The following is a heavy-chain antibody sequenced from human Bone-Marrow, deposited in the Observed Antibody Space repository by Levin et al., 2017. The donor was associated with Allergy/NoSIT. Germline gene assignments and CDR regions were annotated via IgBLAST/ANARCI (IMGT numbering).Heavy chain of an antibody. CDR2: ISAYNGNT. Sequence: ASVKVSCKTSGYTFTSYGISWVRQAPGQGLEWMGWISAYNGNTNYAQKLQGRVTMTTDTSTSTAYMELRSLRSDDTAVYYCASESSGWYRGNDAFDIWGQGTMVTVSS. D-gene: IGHD6-19*01. J-gene: IGHJ3*02. CDR1: GYTFTSYG. CDR3: ASESSGWYRGNDAFDI. V-gene: IGHV1-18*01.